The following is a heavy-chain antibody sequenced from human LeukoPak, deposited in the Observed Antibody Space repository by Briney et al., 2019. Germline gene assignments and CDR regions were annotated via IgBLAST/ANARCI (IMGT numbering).Heavy chain of an antibody. J-gene: IGHJ4*02. CDR3: ARALGGDYVPLYYFDY. V-gene: IGHV4-61*01. Sequence: SETLSLTCTVSGGSVSSGSYYWSWIRQPPGKGLEWIGYIYYSGSTNYNPSLKSRVTISVDTSKNQFSLKLSSVTAADTAVYYCARALGGDYVPLYYFDYRGQGTLVTVSS. D-gene: IGHD4-17*01. CDR2: IYYSGST. CDR1: GGSVSSGSYY.